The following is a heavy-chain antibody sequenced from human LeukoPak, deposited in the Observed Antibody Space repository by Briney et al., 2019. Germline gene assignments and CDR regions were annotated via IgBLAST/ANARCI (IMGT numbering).Heavy chain of an antibody. CDR3: TTYRSGHY. V-gene: IGHV3-73*01. D-gene: IGHD6-19*01. Sequence: GGSLRLSCEASGFTFSGSDIHWVRQASGKGLEWVGRITTKASNYATAYGASVKGRFTISRDDSENTAYLQMNSLKTEDTAVYYCTTYRSGHYWGQGTLVTVSS. CDR1: GFTFSGSD. J-gene: IGHJ4*02. CDR2: ITTKASNYAT.